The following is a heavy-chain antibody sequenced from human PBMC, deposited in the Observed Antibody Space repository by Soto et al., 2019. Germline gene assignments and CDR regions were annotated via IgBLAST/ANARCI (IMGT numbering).Heavy chain of an antibody. CDR1: GFTFSSYG. Sequence: WGSLRLSCAASGFTFSSYGIHWVGPAPGKGLEWVAVISYDGSNKYYADSVKGRFTISRDNSKNTLYLQMNSLRAEDTAVYYCAKGRGDDFWSGYMDYWGQGTLVTVSS. CDR3: AKGRGDDFWSGYMDY. J-gene: IGHJ4*02. V-gene: IGHV3-30*18. D-gene: IGHD3-3*01. CDR2: ISYDGSNK.